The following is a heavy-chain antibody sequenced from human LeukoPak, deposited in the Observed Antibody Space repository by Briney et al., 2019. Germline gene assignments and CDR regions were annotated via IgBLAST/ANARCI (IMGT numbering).Heavy chain of an antibody. CDR2: ISAYNGNT. CDR3: ARDRTPVTIFGVVHDY. V-gene: IGHV1-18*01. CDR1: GYTFTSYG. Sequence: ASVKVSCKASGYTFTSYGISWVRQAPGQGLERMGWISAYNGNTNYAQKFQGRVTMTRDTSISTAYMELSRLRSDDTAVYYCARDRTPVTIFGVVHDYWGQGTLVTVSS. D-gene: IGHD3-3*01. J-gene: IGHJ4*02.